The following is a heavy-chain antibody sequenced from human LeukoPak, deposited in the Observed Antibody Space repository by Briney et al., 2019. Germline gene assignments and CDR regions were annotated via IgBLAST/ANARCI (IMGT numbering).Heavy chain of an antibody. J-gene: IGHJ4*02. CDR2: IYYSGST. D-gene: IGHD2-2*01. Sequence: SETLSLTCTVSGGSISSYYWSWIRQPPGKGLEWIGYIYYSGSTNYNPSLKSRVTISVDTSKNQFSLKLSSVTAADTAVYYCASGDCSSTSCPSDYWGQGTLVTVSS. CDR1: GGSISSYY. V-gene: IGHV4-59*12. CDR3: ASGDCSSTSCPSDY.